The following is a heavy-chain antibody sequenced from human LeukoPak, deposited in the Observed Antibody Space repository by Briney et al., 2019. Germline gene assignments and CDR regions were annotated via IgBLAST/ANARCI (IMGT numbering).Heavy chain of an antibody. D-gene: IGHD6-13*01. J-gene: IGHJ4*02. CDR2: IYPGDSDT. Sequence: GESLLISCKGSEYRFTGYWIGWVHQLPGKGLEWMGVIYPGDSDTRYSPSFQGQVTISADKSISTAYLQWSSLKASDTAMYYCARGLAAAGPSVDYWGQGTLVTVSS. CDR1: EYRFTGYW. V-gene: IGHV5-51*07. CDR3: ARGLAAAGPSVDY.